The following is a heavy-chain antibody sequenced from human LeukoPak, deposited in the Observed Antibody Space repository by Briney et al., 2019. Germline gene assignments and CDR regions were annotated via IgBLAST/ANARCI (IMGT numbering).Heavy chain of an antibody. CDR1: GFTISSYA. Sequence: TGGSLRLSCAASGFTISSYALSWVRQAPGKGLEWVSAISDSGGSTYYADSVKGRFTISRDNSKNTLYLQMNSLRAEDTAVYYCATYDSWSGYGVGYWVQGTLVTVSS. J-gene: IGHJ4*02. V-gene: IGHV3-23*01. CDR3: ATYDSWSGYGVGY. CDR2: ISDSGGST. D-gene: IGHD3-3*01.